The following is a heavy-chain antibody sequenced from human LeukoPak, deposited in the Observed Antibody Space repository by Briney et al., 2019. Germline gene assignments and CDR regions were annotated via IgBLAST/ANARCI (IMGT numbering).Heavy chain of an antibody. V-gene: IGHV3-74*01. CDR1: GFNLSSYW. D-gene: IGHD5-12*01. J-gene: IGHJ4*02. CDR3: GRGRPRGYRRYVIDY. Sequence: LRLSCAASGFNLSSYWKHWVRQARGKGLVWVSSMNYDGTTTIYAESVKGRFTISRDKGKNTLYLQMKSLRDEDTAASYCGRGRPRGYRRYVIDYWGQGTPITVSS. CDR2: MNYDGTTT.